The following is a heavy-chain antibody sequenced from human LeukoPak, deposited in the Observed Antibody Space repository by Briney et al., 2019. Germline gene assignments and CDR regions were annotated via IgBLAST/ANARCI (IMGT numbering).Heavy chain of an antibody. V-gene: IGHV3-21*01. CDR2: ITTSSTYI. D-gene: IGHD3-10*01. J-gene: IGHJ4*02. CDR1: GFTFSSYT. CDR3: ARGEGYYASGSYYIDY. Sequence: PGGSLRLSCAASGFTFSSYTMNWVRQAPGKGLERVSSITTSSTYIYYADSVRGRFTISRDNAKNSLYLRMSSLRVEDTAVYHCARGEGYYASGSYYIDYWGQGTLVTVSS.